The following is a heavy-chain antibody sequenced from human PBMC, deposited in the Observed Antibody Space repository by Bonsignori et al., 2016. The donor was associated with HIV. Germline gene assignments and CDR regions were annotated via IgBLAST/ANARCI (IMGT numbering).Heavy chain of an antibody. CDR3: ARTRYYGFWSGAFDY. V-gene: IGHV3-53*01. CDR1: GFTVSSNY. CDR2: IYTVGST. J-gene: IGHJ4*02. Sequence: GGSLRLSCAASGFTVSSNYMSWVRQAPGKGLEWVSVIYTVGSTYYADSVKGRFTISRDTSKNTLYLQMNSLRAEDTAVYYCARTRYYGFWSGAFDYWGQGTLVTVSS. D-gene: IGHD3-3*01.